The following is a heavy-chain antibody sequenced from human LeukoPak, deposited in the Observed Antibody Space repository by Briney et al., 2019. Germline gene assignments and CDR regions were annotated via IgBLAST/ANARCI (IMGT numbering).Heavy chain of an antibody. CDR3: AKGGSSRWDNWFQY. V-gene: IGHV3-30*18. Sequence: PGGSLRLSCAASGFTFSYYGMHWVRQAPGKGLEWVALISYDGSNKCYADSVQGRFTISRDDSENTLYLQMNSLRVEDTAVYYCAKGGSSRWDNWFQYWGQGTRSSSPQ. J-gene: IGHJ5*01. CDR1: GFTFSYYG. CDR2: ISYDGSNK. D-gene: IGHD6-13*01.